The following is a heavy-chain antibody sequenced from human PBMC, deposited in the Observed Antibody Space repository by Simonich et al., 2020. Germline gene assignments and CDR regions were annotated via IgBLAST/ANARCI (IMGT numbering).Heavy chain of an antibody. D-gene: IGHD3-10*01. CDR1: GGTFSSYA. V-gene: IGHV1-69*09. Sequence: QVQLVQSGAEVKKPGSSVKVSCKASGGTFSSYAISWVGQAPGQGLEWMGGIIPIRGIANYAQKDQGRGTITADKSTSTAYMELSSLRSEDTAVYYCARTNTMRELDTMVRGVDYFDYWGQGTLVTVSS. CDR3: ARTNTMRELDTMVRGVDYFDY. J-gene: IGHJ4*02. CDR2: IIPIRGIA.